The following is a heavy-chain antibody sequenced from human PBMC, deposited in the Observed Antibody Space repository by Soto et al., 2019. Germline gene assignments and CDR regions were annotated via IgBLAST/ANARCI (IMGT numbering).Heavy chain of an antibody. V-gene: IGHV1-3*05. CDR1: GYTFTSYA. CDR3: ARSGLLPYFDY. D-gene: IGHD3-3*01. Sequence: QVQVVQSGAEEKKPGASVKVSYKASGYTFTSYAMHWVRQAPGQRLEWMGWINAGNGNTKYSQNFQGRVTITRDTSASTAYMELSSLRSEDTAVYYCARSGLLPYFDYWGQGTLVTVSS. J-gene: IGHJ4*02. CDR2: INAGNGNT.